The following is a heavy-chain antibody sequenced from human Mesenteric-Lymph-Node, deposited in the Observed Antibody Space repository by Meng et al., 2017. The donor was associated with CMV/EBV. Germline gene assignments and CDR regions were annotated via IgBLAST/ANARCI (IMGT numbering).Heavy chain of an antibody. J-gene: IGHJ4*02. Sequence: GESLKISCAASGFTFSSYWMSWVRQAPGKGPEWVANIKPDGSDNNYVDFVRGRFTISRDNAKNSVYLQMNNLRVEDTAVYYCVRGGWSVDYWGQGTLVTVSS. CDR2: IKPDGSDN. CDR3: VRGGWSVDY. CDR1: GFTFSSYW. V-gene: IGHV3-7*01. D-gene: IGHD6-19*01.